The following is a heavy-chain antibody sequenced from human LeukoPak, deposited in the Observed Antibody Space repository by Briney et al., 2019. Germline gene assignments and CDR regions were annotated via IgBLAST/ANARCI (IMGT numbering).Heavy chain of an antibody. Sequence: SETLSLTCTVSGGSLNNYYWTWIRQPPGRGLEWIGHIYYSGSTYYNPSLKSRVTISVDTSKNQFTLKLSSVTAADTAVYYCARTHYYESSGYYGFEYWGQGTLVTVSS. CDR2: IYYSGST. CDR3: ARTHYYESSGYYGFEY. V-gene: IGHV4-59*08. J-gene: IGHJ4*02. D-gene: IGHD3-22*01. CDR1: GGSLNNYY.